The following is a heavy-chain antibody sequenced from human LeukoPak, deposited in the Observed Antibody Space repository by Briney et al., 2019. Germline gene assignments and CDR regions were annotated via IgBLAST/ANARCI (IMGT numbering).Heavy chain of an antibody. J-gene: IGHJ4*02. CDR2: ISGNNGNA. CDR3: ARDAYQHKLVYCTCGSCYFNY. D-gene: IGHD2-15*01. CDR1: GYTFTSYS. V-gene: IGHV1-18*01. Sequence: GASGKVSCKASGYTFTSYSISWVRQAPGQGHEWMGWISGNNGNANYAQKVQGRVTMTTDTYTSTDYMELRSLRSDDTAVYFCARDAYQHKLVYCTCGSCYFNYWGQGTLVTVSS.